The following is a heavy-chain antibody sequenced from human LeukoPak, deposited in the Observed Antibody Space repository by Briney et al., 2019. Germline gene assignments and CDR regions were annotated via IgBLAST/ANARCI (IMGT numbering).Heavy chain of an antibody. CDR1: GFTFSSYA. Sequence: GGSLRLSCAASGFTFSSYAMSWVRQAPGKGLEWVSAISGSGGSTYYADSVKGRFTISRDNSKNTLYLQMNSLRVEDTAGYYCAKSPVPYCSGGSCYGMDVWGQGTTVTVSS. CDR2: ISGSGGST. V-gene: IGHV3-23*01. CDR3: AKSPVPYCSGGSCYGMDV. J-gene: IGHJ6*02. D-gene: IGHD2-15*01.